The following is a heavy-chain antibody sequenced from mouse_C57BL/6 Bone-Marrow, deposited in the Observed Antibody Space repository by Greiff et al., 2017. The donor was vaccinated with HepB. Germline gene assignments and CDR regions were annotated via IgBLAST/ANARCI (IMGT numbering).Heavy chain of an antibody. D-gene: IGHD1-1*01. V-gene: IGHV1-59*01. J-gene: IGHJ2*01. CDR2: IDPSDSYT. CDR3: ARDIPRS. Sequence: QVQLQQPGAELVRPGTSVKLSCKASGYTFTSYWMHWVKQRPGQGLEWIGVIDPSDSYTNYNQKFTGKATLTVDTSSSTAYMQLSSLTSEDSAVYYCARDIPRSWGQGTTLTVSS. CDR1: GYTFTSYW.